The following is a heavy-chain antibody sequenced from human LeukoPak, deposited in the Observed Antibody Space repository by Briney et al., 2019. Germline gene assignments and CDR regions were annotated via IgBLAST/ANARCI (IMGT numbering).Heavy chain of an antibody. CDR2: ISSSSSYI. Sequence: GGSLRLSCAASGFTFSSYSMNWVRQAPGKGLEWVSSISSSSSYICYADSVKGRFTISRDNAKNSLYLQMNSLRAEDTAVYYCARLPVDTAMVLHWGQGTLVTVSS. CDR1: GFTFSSYS. CDR3: ARLPVDTAMVLH. J-gene: IGHJ4*02. V-gene: IGHV3-21*01. D-gene: IGHD5-18*01.